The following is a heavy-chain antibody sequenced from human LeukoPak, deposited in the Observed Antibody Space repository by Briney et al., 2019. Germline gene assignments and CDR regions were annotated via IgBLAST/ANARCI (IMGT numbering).Heavy chain of an antibody. D-gene: IGHD2-21*01. J-gene: IGHJ3*02. CDR3: ARGRLRVIDAFDI. Sequence: GGSLRLSCAASGFTFSSYAMSWVRQAPGKGLEWVSSITGSSASTYYADSVKGRFTISRDNSKNTLYLQMDSLRAGDTAVYYCARGRLRVIDAFDIWGQGTMVTVSS. CDR1: GFTFSSYA. V-gene: IGHV3-23*01. CDR2: ITGSSAST.